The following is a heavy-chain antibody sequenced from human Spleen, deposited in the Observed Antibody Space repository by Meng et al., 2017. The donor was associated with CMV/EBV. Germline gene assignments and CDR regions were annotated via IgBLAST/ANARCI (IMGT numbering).Heavy chain of an antibody. CDR3: ARGGGKTYYDFWSAYYMN. J-gene: IGHJ4*02. V-gene: IGHV1-8*01. D-gene: IGHD3-3*01. Sequence: ASVKVSCKASGYTFSSYDINWVRQATGQGLEWMGWMNPNIGVTGSVQKFQGRITMTRNTSINTAFMELSSLRSDDTAVYYCARGGGKTYYDFWSAYYMNWGQGTLVTVSS. CDR1: GYTFSSYD. CDR2: MNPNIGVT.